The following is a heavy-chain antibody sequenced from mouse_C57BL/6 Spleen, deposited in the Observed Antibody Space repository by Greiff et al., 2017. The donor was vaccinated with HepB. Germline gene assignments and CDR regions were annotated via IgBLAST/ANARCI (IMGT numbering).Heavy chain of an antibody. V-gene: IGHV1-55*01. CDR2: IYPGSGST. CDR3: ARRAYYSNGDYFDY. Sequence: VQLQQPGAELVKPGASVKMSCKASGYTFTSYWITWVKQRPGQGLEWIGDIYPGSGSTNYNEKFKSKATLTVDTSSSTAYMKLSSLTSEDSAVYYCARRAYYSNGDYFDYWGQGTTLTVSS. J-gene: IGHJ2*01. CDR1: GYTFTSYW. D-gene: IGHD2-5*01.